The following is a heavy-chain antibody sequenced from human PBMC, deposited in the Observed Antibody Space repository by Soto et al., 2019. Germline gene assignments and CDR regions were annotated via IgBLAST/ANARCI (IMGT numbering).Heavy chain of an antibody. CDR3: ARGAAIMYGDYV. V-gene: IGHV1-8*01. J-gene: IGHJ4*02. Sequence: QVQLVQSGAEVKKPGASVKVSCKASGYTFTSYDINWVRQATGQGLEWMGWMNPNSGNTGYAQKYQGRVTMTRNTSISQAYVELGSLRSEDTAVYYYARGAAIMYGDYVWGQGPLATVSS. D-gene: IGHD4-17*01. CDR1: GYTFTSYD. CDR2: MNPNSGNT.